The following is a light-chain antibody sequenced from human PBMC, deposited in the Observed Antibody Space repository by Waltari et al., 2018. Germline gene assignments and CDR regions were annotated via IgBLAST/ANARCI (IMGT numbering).Light chain of an antibody. Sequence: SYVLTQPPSVSVAPGQTARLPCGGSDIGDKSTHWYQQKPGPAPLLVISYDGARASGIPERFAGSSSANTATLTIDRVEDGDEADYYCQVWDSTSDRPVFGGGTRLTVL. V-gene: IGLV3-21*04. CDR1: DIGDKS. J-gene: IGLJ3*02. CDR2: YDG. CDR3: QVWDSTSDRPV.